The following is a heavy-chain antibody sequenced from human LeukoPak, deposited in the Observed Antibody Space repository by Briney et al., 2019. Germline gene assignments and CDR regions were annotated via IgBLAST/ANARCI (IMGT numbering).Heavy chain of an antibody. CDR1: GDSINSLDL. J-gene: IGHJ4*02. D-gene: IGHD2-2*01. CDR2: IYYSGTT. Sequence: SETLSLTCTVSGDSINSLDLWSWVRQPPGKGLEWIGYIYYSGTTNYNPSLKSRVTISVDTSKNQFSLKLSSVTTADTAVYYCARDEGGQLNYFDYWGQGTLVTVSS. V-gene: IGHV4-59*11. CDR3: ARDEGGQLNYFDY.